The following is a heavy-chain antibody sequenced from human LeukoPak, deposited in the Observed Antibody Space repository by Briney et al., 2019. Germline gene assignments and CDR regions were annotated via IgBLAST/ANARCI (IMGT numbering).Heavy chain of an antibody. CDR3: ASAAGIATRPIDY. Sequence: ASVKVSCKASGYTFTAYDMHWVRQAPGQGLEWMGWINPNSGGTNFAQEFQGRVTMTRDTSISTAYMELSRLTSDDTAVYYCASAAGIATRPIDYWGQGTLVTVSS. CDR1: GYTFTAYD. D-gene: IGHD6-6*01. J-gene: IGHJ4*02. V-gene: IGHV1-2*02. CDR2: INPNSGGT.